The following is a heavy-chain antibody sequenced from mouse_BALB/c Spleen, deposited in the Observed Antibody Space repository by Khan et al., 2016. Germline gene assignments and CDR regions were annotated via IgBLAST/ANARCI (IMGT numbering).Heavy chain of an antibody. CDR1: GFTFSSFG. Sequence: EVQLQESGGGLVQPGGTRKLSCAASGFTFSSFGMNWVRQTPEKGLEWVAYISSGSTNIYYADKVKGRFTISRDNPENTLFLQMTSLRSEDTAMYYCARYDVDNYAMDYWGQGTSVTVSS. V-gene: IGHV5-17*02. CDR3: ARYDVDNYAMDY. D-gene: IGHD2-12*01. J-gene: IGHJ4*01. CDR2: ISSGSTNI.